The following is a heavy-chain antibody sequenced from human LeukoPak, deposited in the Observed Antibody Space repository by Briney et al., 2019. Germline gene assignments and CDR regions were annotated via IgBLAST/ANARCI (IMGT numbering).Heavy chain of an antibody. CDR2: TYYRSKWYN. CDR1: GDSVSSNRAA. D-gene: IGHD3-22*01. CDR3: ARAKYYYDSSGYLSHAFDI. Sequence: SQTLSLTCAISGDSVSSNRAAWNWIRQSPSRGLEWLGRTYYRSKWYNDYAVSVKSRITINPDTSKNQFSLQLNSVTPEDTAVYYCARAKYYYDSSGYLSHAFDIWGQGTMVTVSS. V-gene: IGHV6-1*01. J-gene: IGHJ3*02.